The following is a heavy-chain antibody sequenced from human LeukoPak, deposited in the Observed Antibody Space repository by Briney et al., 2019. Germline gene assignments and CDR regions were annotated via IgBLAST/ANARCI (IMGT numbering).Heavy chain of an antibody. Sequence: PSETLSLTCTVSGDSISSGIHYWSWIRQPAGKGLEWIGRIYTSGSTNYNPSLKSRVTISLDTSKNQFSLKLRSVTAADTAMYYCARVSRGNSVGGDYWGQGTLVTVSS. V-gene: IGHV4-61*02. D-gene: IGHD4-23*01. CDR3: ARVSRGNSVGGDY. J-gene: IGHJ4*02. CDR2: IYTSGST. CDR1: GDSISSGIHY.